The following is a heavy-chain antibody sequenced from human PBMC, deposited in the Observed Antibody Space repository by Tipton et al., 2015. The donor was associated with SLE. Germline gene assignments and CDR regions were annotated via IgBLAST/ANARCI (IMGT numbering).Heavy chain of an antibody. CDR3: ARDAEGAPAEAFDI. V-gene: IGHV4-59*01. CDR1: GGSISSYY. D-gene: IGHD2-2*01. Sequence: TLSLTCTVSGGSISSYYWSWIRQPPGKGLEWIGYIYYSGGTNYNPSLKSRVTISVDTSKNQFSLKLSSVTAADTAVYYCARDAEGAPAEAFDIWGQGTMVTVSS. CDR2: IYYSGGT. J-gene: IGHJ3*02.